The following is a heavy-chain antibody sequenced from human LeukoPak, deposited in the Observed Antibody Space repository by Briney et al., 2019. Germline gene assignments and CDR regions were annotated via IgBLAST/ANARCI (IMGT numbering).Heavy chain of an antibody. D-gene: IGHD1-1*01. CDR1: GFSISGRD. Sequence: GGSLRLSCTVSGFSISGRDMTWGRQAPGKGLEWVSSIGSGAKMFYTDSVKGRFTVSRGTSKNTLFLQMNSLRAEDTAVYYCATTVWTGQFPDYFDVWGQGTLVTVSS. CDR2: IGSGAKM. J-gene: IGHJ4*02. V-gene: IGHV3-69-1*02. CDR3: ATTVWTGQFPDYFDV.